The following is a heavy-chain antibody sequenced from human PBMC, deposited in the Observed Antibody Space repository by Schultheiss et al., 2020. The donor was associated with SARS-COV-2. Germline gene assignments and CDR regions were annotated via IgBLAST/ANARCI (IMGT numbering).Heavy chain of an antibody. Sequence: GGSLRLYCAASGFTFSSYGMSWVRQAPGKGLEWVSDISGSGGSTYYADSVKGRFTISRDNSKNTLYLQMNSLRAEDTAVYYCAKVGSYYDSSGYHPYNWFDPWGQGTLVTVSS. CDR2: ISGSGGST. CDR1: GFTFSSYG. J-gene: IGHJ5*02. D-gene: IGHD3-22*01. V-gene: IGHV3-23*01. CDR3: AKVGSYYDSSGYHPYNWFDP.